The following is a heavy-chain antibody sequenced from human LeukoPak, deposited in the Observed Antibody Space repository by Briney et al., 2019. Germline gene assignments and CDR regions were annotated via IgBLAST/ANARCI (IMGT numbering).Heavy chain of an antibody. CDR1: GFSISSYF. Sequence: KSSETLSLTCTASGFSISSYFGCWVRQPPGKGLEWIGYIYYSGSTNYNPSLKSRVTISVDASKNQFSLKLSSVTAADTAVYYCARFSGSAPPRYSELWGRGTLVTVSS. CDR2: IYYSGST. CDR3: ARFSGSAPPRYSEL. V-gene: IGHV4-59*01. J-gene: IGHJ2*01. D-gene: IGHD2-15*01.